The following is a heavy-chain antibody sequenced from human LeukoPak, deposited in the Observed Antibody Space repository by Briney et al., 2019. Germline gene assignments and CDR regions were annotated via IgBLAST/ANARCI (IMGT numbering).Heavy chain of an antibody. CDR3: ARESSVAGRKNWFDP. D-gene: IGHD6-19*01. V-gene: IGHV4-38-2*02. J-gene: IGHJ5*02. Sequence: SETLSLTCAVSGYSISSGYYWGWIRQPPGKGLEWIGSIYHSGSTYYNPSLKSRVTISVDTSKNQFSLKLSSVTAADTAVYYCARESSVAGRKNWFDPWGQGTLVTVSS. CDR2: IYHSGST. CDR1: GYSISSGYY.